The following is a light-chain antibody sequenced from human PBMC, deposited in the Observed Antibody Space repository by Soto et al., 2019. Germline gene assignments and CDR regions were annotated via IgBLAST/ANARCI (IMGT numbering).Light chain of an antibody. CDR2: AAS. CDR3: QQRSTWPTCS. Sequence: IVLTQSPGTLSLSPGERATFSCRASQGIXSYFVWYQNKLGQPPRLLIXAASNRSTGIPVRFSGSGSGKDFTLTISSLEPEDFSVYYCQQRSTWPTCSFGPGTKVDIK. J-gene: IGKJ3*01. V-gene: IGKV3-11*01. CDR1: QGIXSY.